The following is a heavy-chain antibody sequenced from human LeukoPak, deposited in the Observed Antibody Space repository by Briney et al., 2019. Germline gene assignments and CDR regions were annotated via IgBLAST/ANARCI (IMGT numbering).Heavy chain of an antibody. V-gene: IGHV3-21*01. D-gene: IGHD7-27*01. J-gene: IGHJ5*02. CDR1: GFTFSSYS. Sequence: GGSLRLSCAASGFTFSSYSMNWVRQAPGKGLEWVSSISSGSTYMYYADSVKGRFTISRDNAQNSMYLQMNSLRAEDTAVYYCARDGPNWGRDFDHWGQGTLVIVSS. CDR3: ARDGPNWGRDFDH. CDR2: ISSGSTYM.